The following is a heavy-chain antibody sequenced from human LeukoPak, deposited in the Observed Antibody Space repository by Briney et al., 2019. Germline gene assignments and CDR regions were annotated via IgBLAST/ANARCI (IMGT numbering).Heavy chain of an antibody. CDR1: GFTFSNYW. J-gene: IGHJ4*02. CDR3: ARDPLGTRPGFDY. Sequence: PGGSLRLSCAASGFTFSNYWMHWVRQAPGKELEWVANIRQDGSEKYYVGSVKGRFSISRDNAKNSVYLQMNSLRAEDTAVYYCARDPLGTRPGFDYWGQGTLVTVSS. D-gene: IGHD1-1*01. CDR2: IRQDGSEK. V-gene: IGHV3-7*01.